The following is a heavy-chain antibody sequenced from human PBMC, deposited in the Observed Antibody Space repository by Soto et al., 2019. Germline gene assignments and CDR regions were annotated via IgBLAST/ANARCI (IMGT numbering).Heavy chain of an antibody. Sequence: ASVKVSCKASGFTFTSSAMQWVRQARGQRLEWIGWIVVGSGNTNYAQKFQERVTITRDMSTSTAYMELSSPRSEDTAVYYCAASPGHYGDPPRYWGQGTLVTVSS. CDR2: IVVGSGNT. CDR3: AASPGHYGDPPRY. V-gene: IGHV1-58*02. CDR1: GFTFTSSA. D-gene: IGHD4-17*01. J-gene: IGHJ4*02.